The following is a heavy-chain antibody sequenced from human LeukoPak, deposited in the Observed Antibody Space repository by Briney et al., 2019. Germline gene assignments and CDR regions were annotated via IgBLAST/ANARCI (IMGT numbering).Heavy chain of an antibody. Sequence: GSSVKVSCKASGGTFSSYAISWVRQAPGQGLEWMGGIIPIFGTANYAQKFQGRVTITTDESTSTAYMELSSLRSEDTAVYYCARDGTKYSSSWFDPWGQGTLVTVSS. CDR1: GGTFSSYA. CDR3: ARDGTKYSSSWFDP. CDR2: IIPIFGTA. V-gene: IGHV1-69*05. D-gene: IGHD6-13*01. J-gene: IGHJ5*02.